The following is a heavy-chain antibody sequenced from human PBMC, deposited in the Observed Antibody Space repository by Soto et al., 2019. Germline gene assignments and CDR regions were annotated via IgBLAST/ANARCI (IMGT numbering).Heavy chain of an antibody. CDR2: INPNSGDT. V-gene: IGHV1-2*04. Sequence: QVQLVQSGAEVKKPGASVKVSCKASGYTFTGYYMHWVRQAPGQGLEWMGWINPNSGDTNYAQKFQGWVTMTRDTSISTAYMELSRLRSDDTAVYYCARSHDYGDYVCDYWGQGTLVTVSS. CDR1: GYTFTGYY. CDR3: ARSHDYGDYVCDY. D-gene: IGHD4-17*01. J-gene: IGHJ4*02.